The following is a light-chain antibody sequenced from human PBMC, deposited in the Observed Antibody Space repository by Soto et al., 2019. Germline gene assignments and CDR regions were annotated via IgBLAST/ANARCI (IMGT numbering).Light chain of an antibody. CDR3: QQYNNWPLT. CDR2: AAS. V-gene: IGKV3D-15*01. CDR1: QSVSSS. J-gene: IGKJ4*01. Sequence: ILFTQSPGTLSLSPGERPTLSCRASQSVSSSRLAWYRQKPGQAPRLLIFAASSRATGIPDRFSGSGSGTEFTLTISSLQSEDFTVYYCQQYNNWPLTFGGGTKVDI.